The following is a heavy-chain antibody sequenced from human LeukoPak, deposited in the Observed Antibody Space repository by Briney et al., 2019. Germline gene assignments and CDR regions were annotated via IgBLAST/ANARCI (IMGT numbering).Heavy chain of an antibody. CDR3: ARTVANAF. CDR1: GFTFTNYA. V-gene: IGHV3-23*03. J-gene: IGHJ4*02. D-gene: IGHD1-1*01. Sequence: PGGSLRLSCAASGFTFTNYAMSWVRQAPGEGLEWGSSLFDDGTHKYYADSVKGRFTISRDNAKNTLYLHMNSLRAEDTAIYYCARTVANAFWGQGTLVTVSS. CDR2: LFDDGTHK.